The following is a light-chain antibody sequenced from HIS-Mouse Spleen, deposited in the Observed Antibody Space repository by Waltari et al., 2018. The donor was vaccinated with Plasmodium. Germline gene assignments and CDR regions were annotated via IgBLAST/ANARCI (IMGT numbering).Light chain of an antibody. CDR2: EAS. J-gene: IGLJ2*01. Sequence: QSALTPPPSASGSPGQSVTISCTGTSSDVGGYNYVSWYQQHPGKAPTLMIYEASKRPSGVPDRFSGSKSGNTASLTVSGLQAEDEADYYCSSYAGSNNLVFGGGTKLTVL. CDR3: SSYAGSNNLV. V-gene: IGLV2-8*01. CDR1: SSDVGGYNY.